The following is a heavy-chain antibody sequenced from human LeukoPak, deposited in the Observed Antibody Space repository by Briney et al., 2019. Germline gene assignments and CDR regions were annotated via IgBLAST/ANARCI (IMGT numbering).Heavy chain of an antibody. CDR2: ISSSSSYI. J-gene: IGHJ4*02. CDR3: ARVEWFGELDY. V-gene: IGHV3-21*01. D-gene: IGHD3-10*01. CDR1: GFTFSSYS. Sequence: PGGSLRLPCAASGFTFSSYSMNWVRQAPGKGLEWVSSISSSSSYIYYADSVKGRFTISRDNSKNTLYLQMNSLRAEDTAVYYCARVEWFGELDYWGQGTLVTVSS.